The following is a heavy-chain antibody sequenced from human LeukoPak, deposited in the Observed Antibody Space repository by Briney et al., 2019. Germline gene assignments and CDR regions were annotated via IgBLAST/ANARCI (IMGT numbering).Heavy chain of an antibody. D-gene: IGHD5-18*01. J-gene: IGHJ4*02. V-gene: IGHV4-59*08. CDR3: GGNLKTDRVRTHFAY. Sequence: SETLSLTCTVSGGSISYYYWSWIRQPPGKGLEWIGYIYYSGTTNYNPSLKSRVTISVGTSKNQFSLKLSSVTAAHTAVYYCGGNLKTDRVRTHFAYWGQGTLVTVSS. CDR2: IYYSGTT. CDR1: GGSISYYY.